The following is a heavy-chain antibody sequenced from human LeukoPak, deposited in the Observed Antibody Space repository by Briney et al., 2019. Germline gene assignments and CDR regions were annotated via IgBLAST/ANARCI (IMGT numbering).Heavy chain of an antibody. CDR3: ARDRAVSDNRWSLDP. Sequence: GGSLRLSCAASGFTFSSYAMNWVRQAPGKGLEWVSGIINSGGTTFYADSVKGRFTISRDNTKNTLDLHMNSLSTEDTAVYYCARDRAVSDNRWSLDPWGQGTLVTVSS. D-gene: IGHD4-23*01. CDR2: IINSGGTT. CDR1: GFTFSSYA. V-gene: IGHV3-23*01. J-gene: IGHJ5*02.